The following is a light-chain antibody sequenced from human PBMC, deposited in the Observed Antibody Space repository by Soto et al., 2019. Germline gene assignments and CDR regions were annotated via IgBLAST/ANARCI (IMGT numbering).Light chain of an antibody. CDR3: QCYDSSLSGFYV. V-gene: IGLV1-40*01. CDR1: SSNIGAGYD. Sequence: QSVLTQPPSVPGAPGQRVTISCTVSSSNIGAGYDVHWYQQLPGTAPKLLIHGNSNRPSGVPDRFSGSKSGTSASLAITGLQAEDEADYYCQCYDSSLSGFYVFGTGTKVTVL. J-gene: IGLJ1*01. CDR2: GNS.